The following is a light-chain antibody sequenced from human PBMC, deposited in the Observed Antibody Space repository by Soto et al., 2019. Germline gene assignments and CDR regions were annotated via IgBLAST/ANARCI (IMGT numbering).Light chain of an antibody. CDR2: EVT. CDR3: SSYTSRSTLV. V-gene: IGLV2-14*01. J-gene: IGLJ1*01. CDR1: SSDVGGYDY. Sequence: QSALTQPPSASGSPGRSVTISCTGTSSDVGGYDYVSWFQQHPGKAPKLIIYEVTNRPSGVSNRFSGSKSGNTASLTISGLQAEDEADYYCSSYTSRSTLVFGTGTKLTVL.